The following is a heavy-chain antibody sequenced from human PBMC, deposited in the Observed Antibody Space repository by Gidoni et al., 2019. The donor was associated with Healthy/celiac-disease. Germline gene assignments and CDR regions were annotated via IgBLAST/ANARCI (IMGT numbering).Heavy chain of an antibody. CDR3: ARPLDSSGPNWFDP. CDR2: IKQDGSEK. Sequence: EVQLLESGGGLVQPGGSLRLSCAASGFTFSSYWMSWVRQAPGKGLEWVANIKQDGSEKYYVDSVKGRFTISRDNAKNSLYLQMNSLRAEDTAVYYWARPLDSSGPNWFDPWGQGTLVTVSS. V-gene: IGHV3-7*01. J-gene: IGHJ5*02. D-gene: IGHD3-22*01. CDR1: GFTFSSYW.